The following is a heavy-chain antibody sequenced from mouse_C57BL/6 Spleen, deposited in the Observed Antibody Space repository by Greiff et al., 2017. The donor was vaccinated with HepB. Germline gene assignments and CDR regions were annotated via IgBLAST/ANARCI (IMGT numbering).Heavy chain of an antibody. D-gene: IGHD2-5*01. CDR3: ARGYYSNYLFAY. Sequence: EVMLVESGGGLVKPGGSLKLSCAASGFTFSSYAMSWVRQTPEKRLEWVATISDGGSYTYYPDNVKGRFTISRDNAKNNLYLQMSHLKSEDTAMYYCARGYYSNYLFAYWGQGTLVTVSA. CDR1: GFTFSSYA. CDR2: ISDGGSYT. V-gene: IGHV5-4*03. J-gene: IGHJ3*01.